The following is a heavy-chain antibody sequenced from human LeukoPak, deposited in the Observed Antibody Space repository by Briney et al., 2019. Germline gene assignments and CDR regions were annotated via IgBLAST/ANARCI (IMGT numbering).Heavy chain of an antibody. V-gene: IGHV4-34*01. CDR2: INHSGST. J-gene: IGHJ5*02. CDR3: ASGGYCSSTSCHDGRGGWFDP. D-gene: IGHD2-2*01. Sequence: SETLSLTCAVYGGSFSGYYWSWIRQPPGKGLEWIGEINHSGSTNYNPSLKSRVTISVDTSKNRFSLKLSSVTAADTAVYYCASGGYCSSTSCHDGRGGWFDPWGQGTLVTVSS. CDR1: GGSFSGYY.